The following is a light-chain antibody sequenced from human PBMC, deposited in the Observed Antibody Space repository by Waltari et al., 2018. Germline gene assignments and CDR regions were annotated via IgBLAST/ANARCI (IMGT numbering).Light chain of an antibody. CDR3: QKYGSLPAT. CDR2: DAS. CDR1: QNISRF. J-gene: IGKJ1*01. Sequence: DIMLTQSPGTLSLSPGDRAPLSCRASQNISRFLAWYQQKPSQAPRLLISDASTRATGIPDRFSGSGSGTDFSLTISRLEPEDIAVYYCQKYGSLPATFGQGTKVEIK. V-gene: IGKV3-20*01.